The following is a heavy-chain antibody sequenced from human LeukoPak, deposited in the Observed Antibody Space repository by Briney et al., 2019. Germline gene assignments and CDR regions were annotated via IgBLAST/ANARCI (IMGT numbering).Heavy chain of an antibody. CDR1: GGCFSGYF. V-gene: IGHV4-34*01. D-gene: IGHD5-24*01. CDR3: ASRPTGGMATLTGYFDY. Sequence: SETLSLTCAVYGGCFSGYFWNWIRQPPGKGLEWIGEVNHSGSTNYNPSLKSRVTISVDTSKNQFSLKLSSVTAADTAVYYCASRPTGGMATLTGYFDYWGQGTLVTVSS. J-gene: IGHJ4*02. CDR2: VNHSGST.